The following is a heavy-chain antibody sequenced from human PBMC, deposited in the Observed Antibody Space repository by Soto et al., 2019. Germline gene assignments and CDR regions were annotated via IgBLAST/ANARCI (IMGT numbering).Heavy chain of an antibody. CDR3: AREGDSSGWYNWFDP. J-gene: IGHJ5*02. CDR2: FSSSSGTI. D-gene: IGHD3-22*01. V-gene: IGHV3-48*01. CDR1: GFTFSSYN. Sequence: EVQLVESGGGLVQPGGSLRLSCAASGFTFSSYNMNWVRQAPGKGLEWVSYFSSSSGTIYYADSVKGRFTISRDNVKNSLYLQMNSLRAEDTAVYYCAREGDSSGWYNWFDPWGQGTLVTVSS.